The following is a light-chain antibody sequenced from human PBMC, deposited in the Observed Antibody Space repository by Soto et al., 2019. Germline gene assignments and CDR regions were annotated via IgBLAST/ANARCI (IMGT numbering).Light chain of an antibody. Sequence: DIQMTQSPSSLSASVRDRVTITCRASQGISNYLAWYQQKPGKVPKLLIYAASTLQSGVPSRFSGSGSGPDFTLNISSLQPEDVATYQYKQYASAPWTFGQGTKVEIK. J-gene: IGKJ1*01. CDR1: QGISNY. CDR3: KQYASAPWT. V-gene: IGKV1-27*01. CDR2: AAS.